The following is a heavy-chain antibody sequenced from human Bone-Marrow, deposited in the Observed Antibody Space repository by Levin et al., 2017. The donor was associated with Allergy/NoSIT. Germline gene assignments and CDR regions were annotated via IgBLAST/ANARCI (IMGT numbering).Heavy chain of an antibody. J-gene: IGHJ6*02. Sequence: SQTLSLTCTISGDSISSNSAAWNWIRQSPSRGLEWLGRTYYRSKWYNDYAVSVRGRITINPDTSKNQFSLQLNSVTPEDTAVYYCARDHPSIPKTYYFNGMDVWGQGTTVTVSS. CDR1: GDSISSNSAA. CDR2: TYYRSKWYN. D-gene: IGHD6-6*01. CDR3: ARDHPSIPKTYYFNGMDV. V-gene: IGHV6-1*01.